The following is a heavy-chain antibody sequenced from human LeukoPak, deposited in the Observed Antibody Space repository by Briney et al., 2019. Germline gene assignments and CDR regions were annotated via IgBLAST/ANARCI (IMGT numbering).Heavy chain of an antibody. CDR1: GFTFSSKA. V-gene: IGHV3-23*01. CDR3: AKWGYCSGGSCQLTQYFQH. J-gene: IGHJ1*01. D-gene: IGHD2-15*01. Sequence: GGSLSLSGVASGFTFSSKAMGWVGRAPGKGLEWVSGISVSAGSTYYADSVKGRFTISRDNSKNTLYLQMNSLRAEDTAVYYCAKWGYCSGGSCQLTQYFQHWGQGTLVTVSS. CDR2: ISVSAGST.